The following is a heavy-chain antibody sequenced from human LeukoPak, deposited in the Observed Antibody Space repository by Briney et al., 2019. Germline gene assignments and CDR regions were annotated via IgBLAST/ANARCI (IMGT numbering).Heavy chain of an antibody. D-gene: IGHD4-17*01. V-gene: IGHV3-66*01. CDR2: IYSGGST. CDR3: ARSSDGDYYYYFDY. J-gene: IGHJ4*02. CDR1: GFTVSSNY. Sequence: GGSLRLSCAASGFTVSSNYMSWVRQAPGKGLEWVSVIYSGGSTEYADSVKGRFTVSRDNSKNTLYLHMNSLRAEDTAVYYCARSSDGDYYYYFDYWGQGTLVTVSS.